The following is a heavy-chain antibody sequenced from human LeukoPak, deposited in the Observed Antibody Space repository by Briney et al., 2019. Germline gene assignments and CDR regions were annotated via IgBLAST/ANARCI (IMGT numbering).Heavy chain of an antibody. V-gene: IGHV1-24*01. CDR2: FDPEDGET. J-gene: IGHJ3*02. D-gene: IGHD6-13*01. CDR3: ATLVNVLYSSSWYRAFDI. CDR1: GYTLTELS. Sequence: ASVKVSCKVSGYTLTELSMHWVRQAPGKGLEWMGGFDPEDGETIYAQKFQGSVTMTEDTSTDTAYMELSSLRSEDTAVYYCATLVNVLYSSSWYRAFDIWGQGTMVTVSS.